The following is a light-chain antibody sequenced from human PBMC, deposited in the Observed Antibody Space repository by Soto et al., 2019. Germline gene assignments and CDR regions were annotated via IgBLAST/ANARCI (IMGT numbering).Light chain of an antibody. Sequence: QSVLTQPASVSGSPGQSITISCTGTISDVGAHKFVAWYQHHPGKAPKVVIYEDSSRPSGVSNRFSGAKSGNMASLTISGLQPEDEDDYYCSSYARAHSLVFGGGTKVTVL. J-gene: IGLJ3*02. CDR1: ISDVGAHKF. V-gene: IGLV2-14*01. CDR2: EDS. CDR3: SSYARAHSLV.